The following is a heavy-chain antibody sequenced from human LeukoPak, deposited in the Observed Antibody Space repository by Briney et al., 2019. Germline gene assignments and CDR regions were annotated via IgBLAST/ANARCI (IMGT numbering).Heavy chain of an antibody. CDR1: GFTFSSYA. CDR2: ISYDGSNK. V-gene: IGHV3-30-3*01. J-gene: IGHJ4*02. D-gene: IGHD6-13*01. Sequence: GRSLRLSCAASGFTFSSYAMHWVRQAPGKGLEWVAVISYDGSNKYYADSVKGRFTISRDNSKNTLYLQMNSLRAEDTAVYYCARDSIAAAGSRGLDYWGQGTLVTVSS. CDR3: ARDSIAAAGSRGLDY.